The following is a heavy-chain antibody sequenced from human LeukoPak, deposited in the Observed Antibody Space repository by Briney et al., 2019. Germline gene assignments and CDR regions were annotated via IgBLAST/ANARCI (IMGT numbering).Heavy chain of an antibody. CDR2: ISSDGITT. V-gene: IGHV3-74*01. Sequence: GGSLRLSCAASGFTFSSSWMHWVRQVPGKGRVWVSRISSDGITTNYADSVKGRFTIPGDKAKNTVYLQMNSLRAEDTAVYFCARMEVAWGQGTIVTVSS. CDR1: GFTFSSSW. CDR3: ARMEVA. J-gene: IGHJ3*01. D-gene: IGHD3-3*01.